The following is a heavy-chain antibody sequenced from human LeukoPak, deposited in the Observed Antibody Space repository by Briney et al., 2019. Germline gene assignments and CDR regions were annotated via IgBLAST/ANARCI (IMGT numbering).Heavy chain of an antibody. V-gene: IGHV4-4*02. CDR1: GGSISSSNW. D-gene: IGHD2-2*01. CDR2: IYHSGST. CDR3: ARRDCSSSSCHYYYYYMDV. J-gene: IGHJ6*02. Sequence: SGTLSLTCAVSGGSISSSNWWSWVRQPPGKGLEWIGEIYHSGSTNYNPSLKSRVTISVDKSKNQFSLKLSSVTAADTAVYYCARRDCSSSSCHYYYYYMDVWGQGTTVTVSS.